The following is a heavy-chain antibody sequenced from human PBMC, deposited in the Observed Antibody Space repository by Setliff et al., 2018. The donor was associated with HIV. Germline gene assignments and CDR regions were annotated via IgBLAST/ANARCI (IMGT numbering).Heavy chain of an antibody. D-gene: IGHD2-15*01. CDR3: ARDRCSGGSCYTLDY. J-gene: IGHJ4*02. Sequence: ASVKVSCKASGYTFTDYYVHWVRQAPGQGFEWMGIINPSGGSTSSAQKFQGRITMTRDTSTSTVYMELSSLRSEDTAVYYCARDRCSGGSCYTLDYWGQGTLVTVSS. CDR1: GYTFTDYY. V-gene: IGHV1-46*01. CDR2: INPSGGST.